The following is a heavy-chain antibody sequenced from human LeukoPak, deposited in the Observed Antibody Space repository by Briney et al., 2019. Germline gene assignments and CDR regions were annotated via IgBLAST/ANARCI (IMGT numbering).Heavy chain of an antibody. D-gene: IGHD3-9*01. CDR2: IYHSGST. J-gene: IGHJ6*03. CDR3: ARVPRRYDILTGWDYMDV. CDR1: GDSISSSNW. V-gene: IGHV4-4*02. Sequence: PSETLSLTCAVSGDSISSSNWWNWVRQPPGKGLEWIGEIYHSGSTHYNPSLKSRITISVDKSKNQFSLKLSSVTAADTAVYYCARVPRRYDILTGWDYMDVWGKGTTVTVSS.